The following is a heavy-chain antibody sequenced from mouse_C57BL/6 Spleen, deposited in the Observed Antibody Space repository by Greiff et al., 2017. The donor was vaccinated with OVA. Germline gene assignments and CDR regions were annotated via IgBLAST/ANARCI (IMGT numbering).Heavy chain of an antibody. CDR2: IYPGSGNT. V-gene: IGHV1-76*01. CDR3: AREELGREGGFDY. D-gene: IGHD4-1*01. CDR1: GYTFTDYY. J-gene: IGHJ2*01. Sequence: QVQLQQSGAELVRPGASVKLSCKASGYTFTDYYINWVKQRPGQGLEWIARIYPGSGNTYYNEKFKGKATLTAEKSSSTAYMQLSSLTSEDSAVYCCAREELGREGGFDYWGQGTTLTVSS.